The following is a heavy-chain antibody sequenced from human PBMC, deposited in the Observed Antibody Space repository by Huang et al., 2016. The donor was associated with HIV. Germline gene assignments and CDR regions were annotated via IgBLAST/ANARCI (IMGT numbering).Heavy chain of an antibody. Sequence: QVQLVQSRAEVKKPGASVKVSCKVSEYTLTELSIHWVRQPTGKGLEWMGGFEQEMCETSYEQKFQGRVTMTEETSTETAFMELSGLRPEDTAVYYWATGFDVFFDFWGQGTLVTVSS. D-gene: IGHD3-9*01. V-gene: IGHV1-24*01. CDR2: FEQEMCET. CDR1: EYTLTELS. J-gene: IGHJ4*02. CDR3: ATGFDVFFDF.